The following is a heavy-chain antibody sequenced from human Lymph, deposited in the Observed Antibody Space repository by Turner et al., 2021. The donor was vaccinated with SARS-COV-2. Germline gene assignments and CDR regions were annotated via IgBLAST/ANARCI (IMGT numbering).Heavy chain of an antibody. CDR2: VIPIFGTP. CDR3: ASFGGDYVFDY. Sequence: QVQLVQSGAEVKKPGSSVKVSFKASGGTFSSYAISWVRQAPGQGLEWMGGVIPIFGTPNYAQKFQGRVTITADESTSTAYMELGSLRSEDTAVYYCASFGGDYVFDYWGQGTLVTVSS. D-gene: IGHD3-10*01. J-gene: IGHJ4*02. V-gene: IGHV1-69*01. CDR1: GGTFSSYA.